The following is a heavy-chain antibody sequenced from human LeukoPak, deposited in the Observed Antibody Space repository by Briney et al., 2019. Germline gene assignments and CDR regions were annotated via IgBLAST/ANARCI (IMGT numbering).Heavy chain of an antibody. Sequence: ASVKVSCKASGYTFTSYDINWVRQATGQGLEWMGWMNPNSGNTSYAQKFQGRVTITRNTSISTAYMELSSLRSEDTAVYYCARGSQWELLFGYWGQGTLVTVSS. V-gene: IGHV1-8*03. J-gene: IGHJ4*02. CDR3: ARGSQWELLFGY. CDR1: GYTFTSYD. CDR2: MNPNSGNT. D-gene: IGHD1-26*01.